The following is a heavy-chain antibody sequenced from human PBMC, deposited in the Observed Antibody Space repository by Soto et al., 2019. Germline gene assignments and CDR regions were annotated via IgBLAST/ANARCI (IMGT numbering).Heavy chain of an antibody. CDR2: VYNSGST. V-gene: IGHV4-59*01. CDR1: GGSISSNY. CDR3: ARYRREAVAGYTLDN. J-gene: IGHJ4*02. Sequence: SETLSLTCTVSGGSISSNYWTWIRQPPGKGLEWIGYVYNSGSTNYNPSLKSRVTTSEDTSKSQFSLKVNSMTAADTAVYXCARYRREAVAGYTLDNWGQGILVTVSS. D-gene: IGHD6-13*01.